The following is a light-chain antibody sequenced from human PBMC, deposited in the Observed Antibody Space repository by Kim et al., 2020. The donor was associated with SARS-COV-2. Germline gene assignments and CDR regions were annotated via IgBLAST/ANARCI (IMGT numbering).Light chain of an antibody. Sequence: DIVMTQSPLSLPVTPGEPASISCRSSQSLLHSNGYNYLDWYLQKTGQSPQLLIYLGSNRASGVPDRFSGSGSGTDFTLKISRVEAEDVGVYYCMQALQTQFGQGTKVDIK. CDR3: MQALQTQ. CDR2: LGS. V-gene: IGKV2-28*01. J-gene: IGKJ1*01. CDR1: QSLLHSNGYNY.